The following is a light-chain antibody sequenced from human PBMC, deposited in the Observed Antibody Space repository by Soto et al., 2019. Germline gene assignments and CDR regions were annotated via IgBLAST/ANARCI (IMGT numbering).Light chain of an antibody. V-gene: IGLV2-14*03. CDR3: SSYTTSNTRQIV. J-gene: IGLJ1*01. CDR2: DVT. Sequence: QSALTQPASVSGSPGQSITISCTGTSSEVGGYNYVSWYQHHPGKAPKLIIYDVTNRPSGVSNPFSGSKSGNTASLTISGLQPEDEADYYCSSYTTSNTRQIVFGTGTKLTVL. CDR1: SSEVGGYNY.